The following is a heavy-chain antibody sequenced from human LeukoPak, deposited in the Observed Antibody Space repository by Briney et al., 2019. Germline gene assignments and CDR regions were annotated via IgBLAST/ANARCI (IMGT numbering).Heavy chain of an antibody. CDR1: SGSIRSSSYY. CDR3: VRHLRRYSSTSTMFDF. CDR2: IFYGGGT. Sequence: SESLSLTCTVSSGSIRSSSYYWAWVRQSPGKGLEWIGNIFYGGGTYYSPSLKSRVTIVVDTSKNELSLNLASVTAADTAVYYCVRHLRRYSSTSTMFDFWGPGTLVTVSS. J-gene: IGHJ4*02. V-gene: IGHV4-39*01. D-gene: IGHD6-6*01.